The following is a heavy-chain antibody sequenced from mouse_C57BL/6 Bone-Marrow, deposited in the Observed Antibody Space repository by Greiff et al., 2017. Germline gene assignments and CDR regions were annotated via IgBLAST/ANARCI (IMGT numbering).Heavy chain of an antibody. V-gene: IGHV1-55*01. J-gene: IGHJ1*03. D-gene: IGHD2-5*01. Sequence: QVQLQQPGAELVKPGASVKMSCKASGYTFTSYWITWVKQRPGQGLEWIGDIYPGSGSTNYNEKFKSKATLTVDTSSSTAYMQISSLTSEDSAVYDCARPYYSNYWYCDVWGTGTTVTVSA. CDR2: IYPGSGST. CDR1: GYTFTSYW. CDR3: ARPYYSNYWYCDV.